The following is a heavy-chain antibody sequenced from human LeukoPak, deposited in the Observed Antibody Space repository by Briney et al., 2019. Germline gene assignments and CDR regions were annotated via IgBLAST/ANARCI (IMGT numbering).Heavy chain of an antibody. J-gene: IGHJ4*02. D-gene: IGHD6-6*01. V-gene: IGHV3-33*06. CDR3: AKVDSSSLLFFDY. CDR1: GFTFSSYG. CDR2: IWYDGSNK. Sequence: GRSLRLSCAASGFTFSSYGMHWVRQAPGKGLEWVAVIWYDGSNKYYADSVKGRFTISRDNSKNTLYLQMNSLRAEDTAVYYCAKVDSSSLLFFDYWGQGTLVTVSS.